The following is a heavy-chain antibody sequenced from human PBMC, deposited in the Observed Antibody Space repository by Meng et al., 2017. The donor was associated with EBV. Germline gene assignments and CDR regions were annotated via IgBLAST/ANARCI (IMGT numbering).Heavy chain of an antibody. V-gene: IGHV1-2*06. CDR2: INPNSGGT. Sequence: HVQMVQSGAEVKKPGASVKVSCKASGYTFTGYYMHWVRQAPGQGLEWMGRINPNSGGTNYAQKFQGRVTMTRDTSISTAYMELSRLRSDDTAVYYCARVGIAVAGTGDYWGQGTLVTVSS. CDR1: GYTFTGYY. D-gene: IGHD6-19*01. J-gene: IGHJ4*02. CDR3: ARVGIAVAGTGDY.